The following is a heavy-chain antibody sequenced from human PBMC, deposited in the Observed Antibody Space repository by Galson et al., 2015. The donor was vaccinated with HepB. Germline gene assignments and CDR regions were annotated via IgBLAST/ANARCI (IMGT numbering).Heavy chain of an antibody. CDR3: ARDSGTYYKRNWFDP. J-gene: IGHJ5*02. CDR1: GFTLSNHG. CDR2: IWYDGTKK. Sequence: SLRLSCAASGFTLSNHGMHWVRQAPGKGLEWVAVIWYDGTKKYYGDSVKGRFTISRDNSKNTLFLQMNSLRAEDTAVYYCARDSGTYYKRNWFDPWGQGTLVTVSS. D-gene: IGHD3-10*01. V-gene: IGHV3-33*01.